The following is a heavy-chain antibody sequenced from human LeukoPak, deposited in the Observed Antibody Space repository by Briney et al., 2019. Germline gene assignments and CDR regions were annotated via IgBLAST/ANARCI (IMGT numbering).Heavy chain of an antibody. Sequence: PGGSLRLSCAASGFTFSSSSMNWVRQAPGKGLEWISYISSSSNTIYYADSVKGRFTISRDNAKNSVYLQMNSLRAEDTAVYYCARDLTVTTPGLAVYWGQGTLVTVSS. J-gene: IGHJ4*02. V-gene: IGHV3-48*01. D-gene: IGHD4-17*01. CDR1: GFTFSSSS. CDR2: ISSSSNTI. CDR3: ARDLTVTTPGLAVY.